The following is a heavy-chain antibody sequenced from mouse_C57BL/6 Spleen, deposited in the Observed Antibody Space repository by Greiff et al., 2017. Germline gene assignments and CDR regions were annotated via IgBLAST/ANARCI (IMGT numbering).Heavy chain of an antibody. J-gene: IGHJ2*01. CDR2: INPGSGGT. CDR1: GYAFTNYL. CDR3: ARFITTAFDY. Sequence: VQLQQSGAELVRPGTSVKVSCKASGYAFTNYLIEWVKQRPGQGLEWIGVINPGSGGTNYNEKFKGKATLTADKSSSTAYMQLSSLTSEDSAVYFCARFITTAFDYWGQGTTLTVSS. V-gene: IGHV1-54*01. D-gene: IGHD1-1*01.